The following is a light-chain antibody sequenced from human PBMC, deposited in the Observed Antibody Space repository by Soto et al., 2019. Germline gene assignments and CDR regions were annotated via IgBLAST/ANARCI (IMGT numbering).Light chain of an antibody. J-gene: IGKJ1*01. CDR1: QSLIYSDGIAY. Sequence: DVVMTQSPLSLPVTLGQPASISCRSSQSLIYSDGIAYLNWFHQRPGQSPRRLIYKVSNRDSGVPDRFSGSGSGTDFTLTISRVEAEDVGGYYCMQGTHWPPTFGRGTKVEIQ. CDR3: MQGTHWPPT. CDR2: KVS. V-gene: IGKV2-30*01.